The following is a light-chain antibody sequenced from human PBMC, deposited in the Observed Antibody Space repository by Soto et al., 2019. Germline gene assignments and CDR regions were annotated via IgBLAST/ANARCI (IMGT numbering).Light chain of an antibody. Sequence: QSVLTQPPSASGSLGQSVTISCTGSSSDVGAYNYVSWYQQHPDKAPKLIIYDVTKRPSGVPDHFSGSKSGNTASLTVSGLQAEDETNYYCTSYGGSNNLVFGGGTKLTVL. CDR2: DVT. J-gene: IGLJ2*01. V-gene: IGLV2-8*01. CDR1: SSDVGAYNY. CDR3: TSYGGSNNLV.